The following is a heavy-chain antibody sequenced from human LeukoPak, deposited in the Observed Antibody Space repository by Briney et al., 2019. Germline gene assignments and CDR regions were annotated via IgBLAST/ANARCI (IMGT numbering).Heavy chain of an antibody. CDR3: ARGPIGDDDY. V-gene: IGHV4-30-4*01. CDR2: IYYSGRT. Sequence: SQTLSLTCTVSGGSISSGDYYWSWIRQPPGKGLEWIGYIYYSGRTCYNPSLQSRVTISVDTSKNQFSLKLNSVTAADTAVYYCARGPIGDDDYWGQGTLVTVSS. CDR1: GGSISSGDYY. J-gene: IGHJ4*02. D-gene: IGHD3-10*01.